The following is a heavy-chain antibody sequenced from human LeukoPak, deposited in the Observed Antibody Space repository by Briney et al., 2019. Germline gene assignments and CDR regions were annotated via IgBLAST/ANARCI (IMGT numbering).Heavy chain of an antibody. V-gene: IGHV1-69*02. Sequence: SVRVSCKASGCTFSSYTISWVRQAPGQGLEWMGRIIPILGIANYAQKFQGRVTIIADKSTSTDYMELSSLRSKDTAVYYCARLDYGVFFDYWGQGTLVTVSS. CDR3: ARLDYGVFFDY. D-gene: IGHD4-17*01. CDR2: IIPILGIA. J-gene: IGHJ4*02. CDR1: GCTFSSYT.